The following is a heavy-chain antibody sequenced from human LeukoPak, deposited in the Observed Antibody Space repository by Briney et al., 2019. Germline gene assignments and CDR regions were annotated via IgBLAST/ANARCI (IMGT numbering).Heavy chain of an antibody. V-gene: IGHV3-15*04. CDR2: IESKTDGETT. J-gene: IGHJ4*02. Sequence: GGSLRLSCEGSGFNFSSYSMNWVRQAPGKGLEWVGRIESKTDGETTDYATPVKDRFIISRDDSTNTLYLQMTSLKSEDTAVYYCSTYGSGRKFDYWGQGTLVTVSS. CDR1: GFNFSSYS. D-gene: IGHD3-10*01. CDR3: STYGSGRKFDY.